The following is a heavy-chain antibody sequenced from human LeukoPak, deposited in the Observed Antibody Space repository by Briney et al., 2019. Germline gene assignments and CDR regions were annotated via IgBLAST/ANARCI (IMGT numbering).Heavy chain of an antibody. V-gene: IGHV1-18*01. J-gene: IGHJ4*02. D-gene: IGHD7-27*01. CDR1: GYTFTSYG. CDR3: ARDKNWDLEY. Sequence: ASVKVSCKTSGYTFTSYGISWMRQAPGQGLEWMGWISTYNGNTNYAQNLQGRVTMTRDTSTSTAYMELRSLRSDDTAVYYCARDKNWDLEYWGQGTLVTVSS. CDR2: ISTYNGNT.